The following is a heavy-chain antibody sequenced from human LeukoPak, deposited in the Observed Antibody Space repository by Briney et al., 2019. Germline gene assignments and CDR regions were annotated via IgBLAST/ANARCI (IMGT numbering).Heavy chain of an antibody. CDR2: IYYSGST. Sequence: PSETLSLTCTVSGGSISSYYWSWIRQPPGKGLEWIGYIYYSGSTNYDPSLKSRVTIFADTPKNQFSLKLSSVTAADTAVYYCARLGYSGSYYERAFDIWGQGTMVTVSS. CDR1: GGSISSYY. J-gene: IGHJ3*02. CDR3: ARLGYSGSYYERAFDI. V-gene: IGHV4-59*08. D-gene: IGHD1-26*01.